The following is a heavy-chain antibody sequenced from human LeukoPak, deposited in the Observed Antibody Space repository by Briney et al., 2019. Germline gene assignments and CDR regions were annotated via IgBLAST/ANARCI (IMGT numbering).Heavy chain of an antibody. D-gene: IGHD6-19*01. V-gene: IGHV1-18*01. Sequence: EASVKVSCKASGYTFTSYGISWVRQAPGQGLEWMGWISAYNGNTNYAQKLQGRVTMTTDTSTSTAYMELRSLRSDDTAVYYCARVKYSSGWSNWFDPWGQGTLVTVSS. CDR3: ARVKYSSGWSNWFDP. J-gene: IGHJ5*02. CDR1: GYTFTSYG. CDR2: ISAYNGNT.